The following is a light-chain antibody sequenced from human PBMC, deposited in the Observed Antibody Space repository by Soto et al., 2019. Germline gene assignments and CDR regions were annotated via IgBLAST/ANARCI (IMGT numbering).Light chain of an antibody. Sequence: QSALTQPASVSGSAGQSITISCSGTMRDVGAYNLVSWYQQHPGTAPKLIIYEDRNRPSGISSRFSGSRSGNTASLTISRLQSEDEGDYYCSAYTARSPLVFGGGTKVTVL. CDR3: SAYTARSPLV. J-gene: IGLJ3*02. CDR1: MRDVGAYNL. V-gene: IGLV2-14*01. CDR2: EDR.